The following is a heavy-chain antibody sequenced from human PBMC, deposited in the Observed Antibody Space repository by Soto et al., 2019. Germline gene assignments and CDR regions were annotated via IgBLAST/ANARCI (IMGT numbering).Heavy chain of an antibody. Sequence: VQLVESGGGVVQPGRSLRLSCAASGFTFSDYAMHWVRQAPGKGLEWVAVVSHDGRNTHYADSVKGRFTISRDSSKNTVYREMTSLRAEDTAVYYCAKGGRQWLVKSYFNYWGQGALVTVSS. CDR2: VSHDGRNT. CDR1: GFTFSDYA. J-gene: IGHJ4*02. V-gene: IGHV3-30*18. D-gene: IGHD6-19*01. CDR3: AKGGRQWLVKSYFNY.